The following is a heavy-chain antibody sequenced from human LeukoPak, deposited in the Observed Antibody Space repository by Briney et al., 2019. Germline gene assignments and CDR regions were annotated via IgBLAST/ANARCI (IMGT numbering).Heavy chain of an antibody. CDR2: ISYDGSHT. V-gene: IGHV3-30*01. CDR1: GFIFSNFA. J-gene: IGHJ6*03. Sequence: PGGSPRLSCAASGFIFSNFAMHWVRQAPGKGLEWVALISYDGSHTYYADSMKGRFTISRDNSRNVLYLQMTSLRGDDSAVYYCAREEQELVRDYYYYMDVWGKGTTVTVSS. CDR3: AREEQELVRDYYYYMDV. D-gene: IGHD6-13*01.